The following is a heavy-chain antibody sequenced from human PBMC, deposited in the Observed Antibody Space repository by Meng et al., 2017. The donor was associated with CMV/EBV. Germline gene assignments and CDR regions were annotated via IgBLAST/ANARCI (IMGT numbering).Heavy chain of an antibody. V-gene: IGHV4-30-4*08. J-gene: IGHJ6*02. CDR2: IYYSGST. D-gene: IGHD6-19*01. CDR3: ARDSAGVSVAGPLYYGMDV. Sequence: SETLSLTCTVSGGPISSGDYYWSWIRQPPGKGLEWIGYIYYSGSTYYNPSLKSRVTISVDTSKNQFSLKLSSVTAADTAVYYCARDSAGVSVAGPLYYGMDVWGQGTTVTVSS. CDR1: GGPISSGDYY.